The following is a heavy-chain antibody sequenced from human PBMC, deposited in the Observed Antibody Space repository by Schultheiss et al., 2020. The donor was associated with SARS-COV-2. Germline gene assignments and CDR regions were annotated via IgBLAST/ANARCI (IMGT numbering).Heavy chain of an antibody. V-gene: IGHV3-33*08. CDR1: GFTFDDYA. CDR3: ARDTGYCSGGSCYPDCFDY. D-gene: IGHD2-15*01. CDR2: IWYDGSNK. Sequence: GGSLRLSCAASGFTFDDYAMHWVRQAPGKGLEWVAVIWYDGSNKYYADSVKVRFTISRDNSKNTLYLQMNSLRAEDTAVYYCARDTGYCSGGSCYPDCFDYWGQGTLVTVSS. J-gene: IGHJ4*02.